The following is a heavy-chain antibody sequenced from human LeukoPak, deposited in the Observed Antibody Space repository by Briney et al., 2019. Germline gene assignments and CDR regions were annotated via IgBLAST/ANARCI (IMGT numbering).Heavy chain of an antibody. D-gene: IGHD1-26*01. CDR3: ATPYSGGYQGLDI. CDR1: GGSISSNKYY. V-gene: IGHV4-39*01. CDR2: IYYSGST. J-gene: IGHJ3*02. Sequence: NPSETLSLTCTVSGGSISSNKYYWGWIRQPPGKGLEWIGSIYYSGSTYYNPTLKSRVTLFVDTSKNQFSLKLSSVTAADTAVYYCATPYSGGYQGLDIWGQGTMVTVSS.